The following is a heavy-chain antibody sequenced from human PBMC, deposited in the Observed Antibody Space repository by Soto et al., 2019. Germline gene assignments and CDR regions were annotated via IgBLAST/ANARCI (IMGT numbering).Heavy chain of an antibody. D-gene: IGHD6-13*01. V-gene: IGHV3-23*01. J-gene: IGHJ4*02. CDR1: GFSVSDHY. CDR2: ITYTGVST. Sequence: GGSLRLSFAASGFSVSDHYMSWVRQAPGKGLEWVSSITYTGVSTYYVDSVKGRFTISRDNSKDTLYLQMNSLRAEDTAIYYCAKASVWYPYFDSWGQGTLVTVSS. CDR3: AKASVWYPYFDS.